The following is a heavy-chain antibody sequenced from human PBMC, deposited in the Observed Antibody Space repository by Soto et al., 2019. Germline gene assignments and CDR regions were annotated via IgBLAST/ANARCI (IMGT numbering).Heavy chain of an antibody. CDR2: IYYTGYT. D-gene: IGHD5-18*01. CDR1: GGPISRSSHH. V-gene: IGHV4-39*01. CDR3: ARAAIATHWFFDL. Sequence: SETLCLTCTVAGGPISRSSHHWGWIRQAPGKGLEWLATIYYTGYTYHNPSLKSHVTISVDTSKNQFSLKLTSVTAADTALYYCARAAIATHWFFDLWGRGTLVTVSS. J-gene: IGHJ2*01.